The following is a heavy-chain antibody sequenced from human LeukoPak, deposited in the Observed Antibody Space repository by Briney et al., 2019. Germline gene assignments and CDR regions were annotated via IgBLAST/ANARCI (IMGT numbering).Heavy chain of an antibody. CDR2: IYYSGST. Sequence: PSETLSLTCTVSGGSISSYYWSWIRQPPGKGLEWIGYIYYSGSTNYNPSLKSRVTISVDTSKNQFSLKLSSVTAADTAVYYCARHLNYDFWSGYYSSPHFDYWGQGTLVPVSS. CDR3: ARHLNYDFWSGYYSSPHFDY. CDR1: GGSISSYY. V-gene: IGHV4-59*08. J-gene: IGHJ4*02. D-gene: IGHD3-3*01.